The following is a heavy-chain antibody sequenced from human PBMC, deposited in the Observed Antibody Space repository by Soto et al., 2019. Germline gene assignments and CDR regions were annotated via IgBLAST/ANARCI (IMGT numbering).Heavy chain of an antibody. D-gene: IGHD4-4*01. CDR1: GFSLSTSGMC. V-gene: IGHV2-70*11. CDR2: IDWDDDK. J-gene: IGHJ6*04. CDR3: ARILISDYSNSNADV. Sequence: SGPTLVKPTQTLTLTCTFSGFSLSTSGMCVSWIRQPPGKALEWLARIDWDDDKYYSTSLKTRLTISKDTSKNQVVLTMTNMDPVDTATYYCARILISDYSNSNADVWGKGTTVTVSS.